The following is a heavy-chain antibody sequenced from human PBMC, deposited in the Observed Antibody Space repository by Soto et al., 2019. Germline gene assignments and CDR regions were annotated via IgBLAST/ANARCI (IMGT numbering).Heavy chain of an antibody. CDR1: GGSITGGYY. V-gene: IGHV4-31*03. Sequence: SETLSLTCTVSGGSITGGYYWSWIRQHPGKGPQWIGFINHSGTTSYNLSLKSRVTMSVDTSANQFSLRLNSVTAADAAVYYCARGVASSQWFAPWGQGTLVTVSS. CDR2: INHSGTT. CDR3: ARGVASSQWFAP. D-gene: IGHD2-21*01. J-gene: IGHJ5*02.